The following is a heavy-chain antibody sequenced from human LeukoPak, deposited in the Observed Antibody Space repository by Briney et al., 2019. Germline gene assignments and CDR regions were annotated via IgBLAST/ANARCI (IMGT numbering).Heavy chain of an antibody. CDR2: ISGSGGST. J-gene: IGHJ4*02. CDR1: GFTFSSYA. Sequence: GGSLRLSCAASGFTFSSYAMSWVRQAPGKGLEWVSAISGSGGSTYYADSVKGRLTISRDNSKNTLYLQMNSLRAEDTAVYYCAKARIVATIENYYFDYWAREPWSPSPQ. V-gene: IGHV3-23*01. CDR3: AKARIVATIENYYFDY. D-gene: IGHD5-12*01.